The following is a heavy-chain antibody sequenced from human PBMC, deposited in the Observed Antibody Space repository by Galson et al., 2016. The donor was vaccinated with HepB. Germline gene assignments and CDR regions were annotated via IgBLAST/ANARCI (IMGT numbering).Heavy chain of an antibody. CDR2: INSDGSTT. CDR1: GFTFTNYW. J-gene: IGHJ6*02. CDR3: ARTITGTPWHHYYYGMDV. V-gene: IGHV3-74*01. Sequence: SLRLSCAASGFTFTNYWMHWVRQAPGKGLVWVSRINSDGSTTTYADSVKGRFTISRDNAKNTLYLQMNSLRAEDTALYYCARTITGTPWHHYYYGMDVWGQGTTVSVSS. D-gene: IGHD1-20*01.